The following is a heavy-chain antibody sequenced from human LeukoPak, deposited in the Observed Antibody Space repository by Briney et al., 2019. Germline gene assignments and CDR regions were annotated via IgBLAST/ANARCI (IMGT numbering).Heavy chain of an antibody. Sequence: PGGSLRLSCVASGLTFSSYGIHWVRQAPGKGLEWVAVISYDGSNKYYADSVKGRFTISRDNSKNTLYLQMNSLRAEDTAVYYCAKDIIVVVPAAIEDYYYGMDVWGQGTTVTVSS. CDR2: ISYDGSNK. CDR1: GLTFSSYG. J-gene: IGHJ6*02. D-gene: IGHD2-2*01. V-gene: IGHV3-30*18. CDR3: AKDIIVVVPAAIEDYYYGMDV.